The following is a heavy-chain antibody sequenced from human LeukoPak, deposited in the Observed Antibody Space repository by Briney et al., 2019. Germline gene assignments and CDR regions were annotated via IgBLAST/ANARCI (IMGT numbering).Heavy chain of an antibody. CDR1: GFTFSSYE. CDR2: ISSSGSTI. D-gene: IGHD2-15*01. V-gene: IGHV3-48*03. CDR3: ASTLHCSGGSCYSGWFDP. Sequence: GGSLRLSCAASGFTFSSYEMNWVRQAPGKGLEWVSYISSSGSTIYYADSVKGRFTISRDNAKNSLYLQMNSLRAEDTAVYYCASTLHCSGGSCYSGWFDPWGQGTLVTVSS. J-gene: IGHJ5*02.